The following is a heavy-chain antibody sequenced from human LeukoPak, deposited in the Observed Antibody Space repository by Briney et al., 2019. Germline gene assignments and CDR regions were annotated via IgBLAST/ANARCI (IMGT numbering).Heavy chain of an antibody. J-gene: IGHJ4*02. CDR3: ARSRVTFDY. V-gene: IGHV1-3*01. Sequence: ASVKVSCKASGYTFTSYAMHWVRQAPGQRLEWMGWINAGNGNTKCSQKFQGRVTITRDTSASTAYMELSSLRSEDTAVYYCARSRVTFDYWGQGTLVTVSS. D-gene: IGHD2-21*02. CDR2: INAGNGNT. CDR1: GYTFTSYA.